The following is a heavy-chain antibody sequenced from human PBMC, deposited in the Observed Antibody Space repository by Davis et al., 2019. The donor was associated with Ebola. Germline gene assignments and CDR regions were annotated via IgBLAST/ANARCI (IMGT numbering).Heavy chain of an antibody. CDR2: INHSGST. CDR1: GGSISSYY. V-gene: IGHV4-34*01. J-gene: IGHJ3*02. Sequence: MPSETLSLTCTVSGGSISSYYWSWIRQPPGKGLEWIGEINHSGSTNYNPSLKSRVTISVDTSKNQFSLKLSSVTAADTAVYYCARRWLQFRVDAFDIWGQGTMVTVSS. D-gene: IGHD5-24*01. CDR3: ARRWLQFRVDAFDI.